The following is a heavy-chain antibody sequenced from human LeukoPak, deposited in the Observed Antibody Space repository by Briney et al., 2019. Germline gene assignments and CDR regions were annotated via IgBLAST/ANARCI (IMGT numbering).Heavy chain of an antibody. CDR3: ARGGYYYYMDV. CDR2: INPNSGDT. Sequence: ASVKVSCKASGYSFTGYYMHWVRQAPGQGLEWMGWINPNSGDTKYAQKFQGRVTMTRDTSISTAYMELSRLRSDDTAVYYCARGGYYYYMDVWGKGTTVTISS. V-gene: IGHV1-2*02. CDR1: GYSFTGYY. J-gene: IGHJ6*03. D-gene: IGHD3-16*01.